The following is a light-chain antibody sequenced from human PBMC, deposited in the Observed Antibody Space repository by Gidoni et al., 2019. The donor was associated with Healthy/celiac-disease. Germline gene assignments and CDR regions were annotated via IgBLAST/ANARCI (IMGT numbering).Light chain of an antibody. Sequence: EVVLTQSPATLSLSPGERATLSCRASQSVSIYLAWYHQRPGQAPRLLIYEASKRATGVPVRFSGSGSGTDFTLTISSLEPEDFAVYYCQQRQDWPPITFGQGTRLEIK. CDR3: QQRQDWPPIT. J-gene: IGKJ5*01. V-gene: IGKV3-11*01. CDR2: EAS. CDR1: QSVSIY.